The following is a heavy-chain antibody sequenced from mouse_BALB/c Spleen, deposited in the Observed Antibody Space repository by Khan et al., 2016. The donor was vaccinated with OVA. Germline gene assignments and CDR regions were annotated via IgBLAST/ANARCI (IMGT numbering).Heavy chain of an antibody. CDR2: IYPGSGYT. Sequence: QVRLQQSGAELARPGASVKLSCKASGYTFTDYYINWVKQRTGQGLEWIGEIYPGSGYTYYNEKFKDKATLTADKSTTTAYRQLSSLTSKDSAVYFCSRRNYFGYTFAYWGQGTLVTVSA. CDR1: GYTFTDYY. CDR3: SRRNYFGYTFAY. J-gene: IGHJ3*01. D-gene: IGHD1-2*01. V-gene: IGHV1-77*01.